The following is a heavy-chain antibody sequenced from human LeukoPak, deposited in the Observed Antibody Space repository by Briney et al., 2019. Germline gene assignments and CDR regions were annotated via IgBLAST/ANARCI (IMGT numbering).Heavy chain of an antibody. CDR1: GGSISSSNW. J-gene: IGHJ4*02. CDR3: ARYHALSNSGNHFDY. Sequence: SGTLSLTCAVSGGSISSSNWWGWVRQPPGKGLEWIGEIYLSGSTNYNPSLKSRVTISLDKSKNHFSLKLSSVTAADTAVYYCARYHALSNSGNHFDYWGQGTLVTVSS. CDR2: IYLSGST. V-gene: IGHV4-4*02. D-gene: IGHD4-11*01.